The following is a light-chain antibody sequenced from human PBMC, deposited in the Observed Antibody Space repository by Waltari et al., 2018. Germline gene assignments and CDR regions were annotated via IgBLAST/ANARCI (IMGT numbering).Light chain of an antibody. V-gene: IGLV1-47*01. J-gene: IGLJ3*02. CDR3: AAWDDSLSGWL. CDR2: WNR. CDR1: SFNIGSNY. Sequence: QSALPQPPSASGTPGQRVTISCSGSSFNIGSNYVYWYQHGPGTAPKLLIYWNRQRTSGVPGRFSGSKSGASASRAIGGLRSEDEGDYYCAAWDDSLSGWLFGGGTKVTVL.